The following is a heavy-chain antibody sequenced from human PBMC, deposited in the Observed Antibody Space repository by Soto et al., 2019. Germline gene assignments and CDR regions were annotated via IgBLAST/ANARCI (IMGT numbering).Heavy chain of an antibody. CDR1: GGSISSSGYY. J-gene: IGHJ6*03. D-gene: IGHD2-2*01. Sequence: QLQLQESGPGLVKPSETLSLTCTVSGGSISSSGYYWGWIRQPPGKGLEWIGSIYYSGSAYYNPSLKSRVTMSVDTSRNQFPLDLNPVTAADTAIYYCARQVQRCSTTYYCFYYSMEVGGKGTTVTVSS. CDR3: ARQVQRCSTTYYCFYYSMEV. V-gene: IGHV4-39*01. CDR2: IYYSGSA.